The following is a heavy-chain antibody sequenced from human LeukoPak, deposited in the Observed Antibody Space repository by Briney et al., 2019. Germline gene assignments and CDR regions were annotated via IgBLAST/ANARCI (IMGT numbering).Heavy chain of an antibody. J-gene: IGHJ4*02. D-gene: IGHD2-2*01. CDR3: ARDYFATHPLCY. V-gene: IGHV1-69*13. CDR1: GGTFSSYA. Sequence: ASVKVSCTASGGTFSSYAISWVRQAPGQGLEWMGGIIPIFGTANYAQKFQGRVTITADESTSTAYMELSSLRSEDTAVYYCARDYFATHPLCYWGQGTLVSVSS. CDR2: IIPIFGTA.